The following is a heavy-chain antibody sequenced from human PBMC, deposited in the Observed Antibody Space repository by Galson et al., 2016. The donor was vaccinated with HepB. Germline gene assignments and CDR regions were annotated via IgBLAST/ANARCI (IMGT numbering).Heavy chain of an antibody. D-gene: IGHD6-13*01. Sequence: CAISGDSVSSNSAGWNWIRQSPSRGLEWLGRTYYRSKWYNDYAASVKSRITINPDTSKNQFSLQLNSVTPEDTAVYYCARLRGAQQLTWSGRGPYYYYGMDVWGQGTTVTVSS. J-gene: IGHJ6*02. CDR1: GDSVSSNSAG. CDR2: TYYRSKWYN. V-gene: IGHV6-1*01. CDR3: ARLRGAQQLTWSGRGPYYYYGMDV.